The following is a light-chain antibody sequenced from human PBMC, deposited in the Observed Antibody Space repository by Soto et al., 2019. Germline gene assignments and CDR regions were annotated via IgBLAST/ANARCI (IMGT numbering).Light chain of an antibody. CDR1: RTDVDNYDY. CDR2: DVS. CDR3: TSYTSSTPFYV. Sequence: QPALSQPASGSGSPGQSSGITYTRVRTDVDNYDYVSWYQQHPGQVPQPIIYDVSNRPSGVSDRFSGSKSGNTASLTISGLQAEDEADYYCTSYTSSTPFYVFGTGTKVTVL. V-gene: IGLV2-14*03. J-gene: IGLJ1*01.